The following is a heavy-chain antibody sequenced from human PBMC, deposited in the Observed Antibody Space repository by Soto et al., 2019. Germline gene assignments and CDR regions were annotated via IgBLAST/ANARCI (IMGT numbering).Heavy chain of an antibody. CDR2: ISAYNGNT. CDR1: GYTFASYA. J-gene: IGHJ4*02. Sequence: QVQLVQSGAEVKKPGASVKVSCKASGYTFASYAISWMRQAPGQGLEWMGWISAYNGNTKYAQKLQGRVTMTTDTSTSTASMELRSRRSDDTAVYYCARDPPPPDYWGQGTRVTVSS. CDR3: ARDPPPPDY. V-gene: IGHV1-18*01.